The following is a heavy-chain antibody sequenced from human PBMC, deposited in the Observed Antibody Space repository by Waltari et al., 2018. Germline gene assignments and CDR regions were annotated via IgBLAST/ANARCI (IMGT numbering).Heavy chain of an antibody. D-gene: IGHD4-17*01. V-gene: IGHV3-53*01. CDR3: ARNGDYVGWYFDL. CDR1: GFTVSSNY. CDR2: IDSGGST. J-gene: IGHJ2*01. Sequence: EVQLVESGGGLIQPGGSLRLSCAASGFTVSSNYMSWVRQAPGKGLEWVSVIDSGGSTYYADSVKGRFTISRDNSKNTLYLQMNSLRAEDTAVYYCARNGDYVGWYFDLWGRGTLVTVSS.